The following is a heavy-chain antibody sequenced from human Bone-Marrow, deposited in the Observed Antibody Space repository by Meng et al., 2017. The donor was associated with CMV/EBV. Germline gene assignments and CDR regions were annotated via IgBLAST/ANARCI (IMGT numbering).Heavy chain of an antibody. CDR1: GFDISRTY. CDR2: IYSGGGT. Sequence: GESLKISCVVSGFDISRTYMSWVRQAPGKGLEWVSVIYSGGGTYYADSLKGRFFISRDNSKNTVFLQMHSLRAEDTAIYYCARARAGSWSGYYMYGMDVWGQGTTVTVSS. CDR3: ARARAGSWSGYYMYGMDV. D-gene: IGHD3-3*01. V-gene: IGHV3-53*01. J-gene: IGHJ6*02.